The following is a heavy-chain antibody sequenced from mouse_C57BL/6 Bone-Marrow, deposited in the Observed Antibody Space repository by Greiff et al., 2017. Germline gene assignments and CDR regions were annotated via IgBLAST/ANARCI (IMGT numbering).Heavy chain of an antibody. Sequence: EVQLQQSGAELVRPGASVKLSCTASGFNIKDDYMHWVKQRPEQGLEWIGWIDPENGATEYAPKFQGKATITADTSSNTAYLQLSSLTSEDTAVYYCTPLYYYGSSYDYWGQGTTLTVSS. CDR3: TPLYYYGSSYDY. CDR1: GFNIKDDY. CDR2: IDPENGAT. V-gene: IGHV14-4*01. D-gene: IGHD1-1*01. J-gene: IGHJ2*01.